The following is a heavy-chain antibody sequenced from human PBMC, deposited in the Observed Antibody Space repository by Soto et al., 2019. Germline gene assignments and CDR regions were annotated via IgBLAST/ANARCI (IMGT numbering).Heavy chain of an antibody. D-gene: IGHD2-8*01. Sequence: ASVKVSCKASGYTFTSYDINWVRQATGQGLEWMGWMNPNSGNTGYAQKFQGRGTMTRNTSISTAYMELSSLRSEDTAVYYCAVYCTNGVCYRSYDAFDIWGQGTMVTVSS. J-gene: IGHJ3*02. V-gene: IGHV1-8*02. CDR3: AVYCTNGVCYRSYDAFDI. CDR1: GYTFTSYD. CDR2: MNPNSGNT.